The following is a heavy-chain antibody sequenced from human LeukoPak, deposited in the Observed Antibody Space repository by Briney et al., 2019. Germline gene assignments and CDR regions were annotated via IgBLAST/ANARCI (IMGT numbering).Heavy chain of an antibody. J-gene: IGHJ4*02. CDR1: GLTFRNYW. Sequence: GGALRLSCAASGLTFRNYWMSWVRPAPGEGLGRVSNIRQDGSDKYYVDSVKGRCTISRDNAKNSLYLQMNSLRAEDTDIYYCASSFPYCSGGSCALGGQGTLVTVSS. CDR2: IRQDGSDK. V-gene: IGHV3-7*01. CDR3: ASSFPYCSGGSCAL. D-gene: IGHD2-15*01.